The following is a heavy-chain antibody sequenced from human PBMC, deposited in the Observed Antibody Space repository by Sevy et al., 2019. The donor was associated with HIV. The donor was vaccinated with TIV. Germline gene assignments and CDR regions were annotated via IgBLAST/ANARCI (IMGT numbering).Heavy chain of an antibody. Sequence: GGSLRLSCAASGFTFSNYWMNWVRQAPGKGLEWVANMREDGSEIHYVDSLKGRFTISRDNSKNSLYLQMNSLRAEDTAMYYCARGYFGMDVWGQGTTVTVSS. V-gene: IGHV3-7*01. J-gene: IGHJ6*02. CDR2: MREDGSEI. CDR1: GFTFSNYW. CDR3: ARGYFGMDV.